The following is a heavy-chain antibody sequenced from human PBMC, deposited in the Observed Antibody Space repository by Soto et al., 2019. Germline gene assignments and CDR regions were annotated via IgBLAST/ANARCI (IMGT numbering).Heavy chain of an antibody. Sequence: GGSLRLSCAASGFTFSSYWMSWVRQAPGKGLEWVANIKQDGSERYYVDSVKGRFTISRDNAKNSLYLQMNSLRAEDTAVYYCARFPARTRSSWFGTYWGQGTLVTVSS. J-gene: IGHJ4*02. V-gene: IGHV3-7*01. D-gene: IGHD6-13*01. CDR1: GFTFSSYW. CDR2: IKQDGSER. CDR3: ARFPARTRSSWFGTY.